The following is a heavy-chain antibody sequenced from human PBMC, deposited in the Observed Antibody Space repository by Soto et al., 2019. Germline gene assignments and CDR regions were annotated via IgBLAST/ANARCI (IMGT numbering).Heavy chain of an antibody. CDR3: AKGDSSSWTPDY. V-gene: IGHV3-23*01. J-gene: IGHJ4*02. D-gene: IGHD6-13*01. Sequence: GLLRDPHGAAWLTFLDLGLSRVRQAPGKGLEWVSAISGSGGSTYYADSVKGRFTISRDNSKNTLYLQMNSLRAEDTAVYYCAKGDSSSWTPDYWGQGTLVTVSS. CDR2: ISGSGGST. CDR1: WLTFLDLG.